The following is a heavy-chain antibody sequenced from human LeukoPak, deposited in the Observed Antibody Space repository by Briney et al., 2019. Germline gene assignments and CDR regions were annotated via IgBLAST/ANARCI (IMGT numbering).Heavy chain of an antibody. Sequence: SETLSLTCTVSGGSISGYYWSWIRQPPGKGLEWIGYIYYSGSTNYNPSPKSRVTISVDTSKNQFSLRLSSVTAADTAVYYCATWRTAKTGFDYWGQGTLVTVSS. CDR3: ATWRTAKTGFDY. CDR1: GGSISGYY. D-gene: IGHD1-1*01. V-gene: IGHV4-59*08. J-gene: IGHJ4*02. CDR2: IYYSGST.